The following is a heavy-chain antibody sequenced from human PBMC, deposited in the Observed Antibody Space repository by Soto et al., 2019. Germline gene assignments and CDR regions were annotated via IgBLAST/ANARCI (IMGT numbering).Heavy chain of an antibody. J-gene: IGHJ5*02. CDR1: GGSISSGDYY. CDR2: IYYSGST. Sequence: SETLSLTCTVSGGSISSGDYYWSWIRQPPXKGLEWIGYIYYSGSTYYDPSLKSRVTISVDTSKNQFSLKLSSVTAADTAVYYCARGGVVPAAPDNNWFDPWGQGTLVTVSS. V-gene: IGHV4-30-4*01. D-gene: IGHD2-2*01. CDR3: ARGGVVPAAPDNNWFDP.